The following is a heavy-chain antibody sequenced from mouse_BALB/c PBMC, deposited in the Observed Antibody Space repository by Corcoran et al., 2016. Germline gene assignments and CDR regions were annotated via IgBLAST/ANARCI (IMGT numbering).Heavy chain of an antibody. CDR2: IYPYNDDT. CDR1: GYTFTSYV. D-gene: IGHD2-2*01. J-gene: IGHJ2*01. V-gene: IGHV1S136*01. CDR3: AREVPGGYPVDY. Sequence: EVHLQQSGPELVKPGASVKMSCKASGYTFTSYVMHWVKQKPGQGLEWIGYIYPYNDDTKYNEEFKGKATLTSDKSSSTAYMELNSLTSEDSAVYYCAREVPGGYPVDYWGQGTTLTVSS.